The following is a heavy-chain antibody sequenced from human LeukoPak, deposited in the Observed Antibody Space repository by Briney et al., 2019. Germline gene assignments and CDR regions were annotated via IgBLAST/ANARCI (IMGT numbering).Heavy chain of an antibody. J-gene: IGHJ4*02. V-gene: IGHV3-30*18. Sequence: PAVSLRLSCAASGFTFSSYGMDWVRQAPGKGLEGGAVISYDASNKDYEDSVKGRFTIARYKSKNTLYLQMHSLRAEDTAVYYCAKESAGYCSGGSCLGLDYWGQGTLVTVSS. CDR1: GFTFSSYG. CDR2: ISYDASNK. D-gene: IGHD2-15*01. CDR3: AKESAGYCSGGSCLGLDY.